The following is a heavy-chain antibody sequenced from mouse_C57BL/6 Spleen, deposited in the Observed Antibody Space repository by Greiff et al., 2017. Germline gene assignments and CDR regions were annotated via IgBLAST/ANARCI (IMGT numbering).Heavy chain of an antibody. CDR3: ARGLYYGSSCYFNY. J-gene: IGHJ2*01. V-gene: IGHV1-69*01. D-gene: IGHD1-1*01. Sequence: VQLQQSGAELVMPGASVKLSCKASGYTFTSYWMHWVKQRPGQGLEWIGEIAPSDSYTNYNQKFKGKSTLTVDKSSSTAYMQLSSLTSEDSAVYYCARGLYYGSSCYFNYWGQGTTLTVSS. CDR2: IAPSDSYT. CDR1: GYTFTSYW.